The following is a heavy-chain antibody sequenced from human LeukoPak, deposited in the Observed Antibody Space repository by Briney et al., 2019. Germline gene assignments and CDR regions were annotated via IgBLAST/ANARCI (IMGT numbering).Heavy chain of an antibody. CDR2: INPSSGGT. Sequence: PGGSLRLSCAASGYTFTNYYMHWVRQAPGQGLEWMGWINPSSGGTNFAQKFQGRVTMTRDTSISAAYMELRSLRSDDTAVYYCARHVSSSNEDYWGQGTLVTVSS. V-gene: IGHV1-2*02. CDR1: GYTFTNYY. J-gene: IGHJ4*02. CDR3: ARHVSSSNEDY. D-gene: IGHD2-8*01.